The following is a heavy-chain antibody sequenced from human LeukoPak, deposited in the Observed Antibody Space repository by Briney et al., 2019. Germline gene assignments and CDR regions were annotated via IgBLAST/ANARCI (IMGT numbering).Heavy chain of an antibody. J-gene: IGHJ4*02. Sequence: GGSLRLSCAASGFTVSNYDMHWVRHATGKALEWVSVIGIAGHTYYPGSVKGRFTISRENTKNSFYLQMNNLRAGDTAVYYCARAVAGTYFDLWGQGALVTVSS. V-gene: IGHV3-13*01. D-gene: IGHD6-19*01. CDR3: ARAVAGTYFDL. CDR1: GFTVSNYD. CDR2: IGIAGHT.